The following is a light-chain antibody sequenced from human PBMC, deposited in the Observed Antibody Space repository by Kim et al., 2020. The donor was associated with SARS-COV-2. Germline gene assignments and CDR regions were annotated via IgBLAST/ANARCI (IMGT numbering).Light chain of an antibody. J-gene: IGKJ2*03. Sequence: LSVGPGERPTRCGRDSQSVADNLAGYKHAPGQAPRVLIYDASTRATDIPARFSGSGSGTEFTLTISSLQSEDFAICYCQKYKSGPSFGQGTKLEI. V-gene: IGKV3-15*01. CDR1: QSVADN. CDR3: QKYKSGPS. CDR2: DAS.